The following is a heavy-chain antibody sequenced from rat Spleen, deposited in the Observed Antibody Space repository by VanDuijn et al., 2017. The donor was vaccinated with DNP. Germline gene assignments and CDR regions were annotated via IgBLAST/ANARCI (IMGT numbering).Heavy chain of an antibody. CDR1: RFSLTGYN. D-gene: IGHD1-3*01. J-gene: IGHJ2*01. CDR3: TREVATSFDY. CDR2: MRYNGDT. V-gene: IGHV2-8*01. Sequence: QVRLTESGPGLVQPSETLSLTCTVPRFSLTGYNVNWVRQPSGRGLEWMGRMRYNGDTSFNSALESRLSISRDTSKRQVFLKMNSLQSEDTGTYYCTREVATSFDYWGQGVMVTVSS.